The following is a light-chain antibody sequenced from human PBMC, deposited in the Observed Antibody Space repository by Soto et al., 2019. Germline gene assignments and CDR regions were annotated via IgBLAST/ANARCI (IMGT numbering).Light chain of an antibody. Sequence: DIQMTQSPSTLSASVGDRVTITCRASQSISSWLAWYQQKPGKAPKLLIYKASSSESGVPSRFSGSGSGTEFTLTISSLQPDDFATYFCQQYNSFSLITFGQGTRLEIK. CDR1: QSISSW. CDR3: QQYNSFSLIT. J-gene: IGKJ5*01. CDR2: KAS. V-gene: IGKV1-5*03.